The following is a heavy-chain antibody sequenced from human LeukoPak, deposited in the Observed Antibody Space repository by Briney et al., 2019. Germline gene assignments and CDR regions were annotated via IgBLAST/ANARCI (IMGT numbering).Heavy chain of an antibody. CDR2: IIPIFGIA. J-gene: IGHJ5*02. D-gene: IGHD4-17*01. CDR3: AVAFTVIGPRQESWFDP. V-gene: IGHV1-69*04. CDR1: GGTFSSYA. Sequence: GASVKVSCKASGGTFSSYAISWVRQAPGQGLEWMGRIIPIFGIANYARKFQGRVTITADKSTSTAYMELSSLRSEDTAVYYCAVAFTVIGPRQESWFDPWGQGTLVTVSS.